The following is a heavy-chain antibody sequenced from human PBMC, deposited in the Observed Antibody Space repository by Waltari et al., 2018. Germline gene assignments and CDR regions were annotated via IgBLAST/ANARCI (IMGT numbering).Heavy chain of an antibody. Sequence: EMHLLESGGSLAQPGEYLRLSCAASGFTFSDYAMAWVRQAPGKGLEWVSTISNSDDTTYYAESVKGRFTISRDNAKNTLYLQMNSVRAEDTALYFCARDRLEQLIELDHWGQGTLVSVSS. J-gene: IGHJ5*02. V-gene: IGHV3-23*01. D-gene: IGHD1-1*01. CDR3: ARDRLEQLIELDH. CDR2: ISNSDDTT. CDR1: GFTFSDYA.